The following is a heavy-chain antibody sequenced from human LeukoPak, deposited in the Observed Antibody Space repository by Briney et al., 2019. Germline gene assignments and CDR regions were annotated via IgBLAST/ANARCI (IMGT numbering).Heavy chain of an antibody. CDR1: GFTFSSYW. CDR3: ARGGRELLLLY. CDR2: IKQDGSEK. V-gene: IGHV3-7*01. D-gene: IGHD1-26*01. J-gene: IGHJ4*02. Sequence: GGSLRLSCAASGFTFSSYWMSWVRQAPGKGLEWVANIKQDGSEKYYVDSVKGRFTISRDSAKNSLYLQMNSLRAEDTAVYYCARGGRELLLLYWGQGTLVTVSS.